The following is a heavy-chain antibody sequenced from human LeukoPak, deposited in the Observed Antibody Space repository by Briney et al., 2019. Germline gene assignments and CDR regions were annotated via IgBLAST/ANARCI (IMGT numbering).Heavy chain of an antibody. V-gene: IGHV3-48*04. Sequence: PGGSLRLSCAASGFTFSSYWMSWVRQAPGKGLEWVSYISSSGSTIYYADSVKGRFTISRDNAKRSLYLQMNSLRAEDTAVYYCAELGITMIGGVWGKGTTVTISS. CDR1: GFTFSSYW. J-gene: IGHJ6*04. CDR2: ISSSGSTI. D-gene: IGHD3-10*02. CDR3: AELGITMIGGV.